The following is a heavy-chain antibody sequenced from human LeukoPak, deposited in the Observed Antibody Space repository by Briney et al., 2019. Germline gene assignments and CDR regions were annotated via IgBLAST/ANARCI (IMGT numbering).Heavy chain of an antibody. CDR2: ISSSSTYI. CDR1: GFTFSSYS. J-gene: IGHJ4*02. D-gene: IGHD3-22*01. Sequence: PGGSLRLSCAASGFTFSSYSMNWVRQAPGKGLEWVSSISSSSTYIYYADSVKGRFTISRDNAKSSLYLQMNSLRAEDTAVYYCARCTYDSSGYFPSYFDYWGQGTLVTVSS. V-gene: IGHV3-21*01. CDR3: ARCTYDSSGYFPSYFDY.